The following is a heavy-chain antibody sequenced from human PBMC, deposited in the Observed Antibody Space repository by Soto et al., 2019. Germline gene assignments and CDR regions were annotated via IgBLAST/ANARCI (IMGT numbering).Heavy chain of an antibody. Sequence: SETLSLTCNVSGGSISNGDYYWSWIRQPPGKGLEWIGYIYYSGSTYYNPSLKSRVTMSVDTSKNQFSLRLSSVTAADTAVYYCARESNPAPSFWSSYYTGYFDSWGQGTLVTVSS. V-gene: IGHV4-30-4*01. CDR3: ARESNPAPSFWSSYYTGYFDS. CDR1: GGSISNGDYY. D-gene: IGHD3-3*01. CDR2: IYYSGST. J-gene: IGHJ4*02.